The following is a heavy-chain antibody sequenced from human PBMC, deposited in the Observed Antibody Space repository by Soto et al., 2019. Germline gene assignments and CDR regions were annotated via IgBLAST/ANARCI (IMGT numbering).Heavy chain of an antibody. CDR2: MNPNRGNS. V-gene: IGHV1-8*01. CDR3: ARDSGTVVMDG. Sequence: ASVKVTCKDSGYTFTSYDNNWVRQATGQGLEWMGWMNPNRGNSGYAQKFQGRVTMTRNTSISTAYMELSSLRSEDTAVYYCARDSGTVVMDGWGQGNRVTVSS. D-gene: IGHD2-15*01. CDR1: GYTFTSYD. J-gene: IGHJ6*02.